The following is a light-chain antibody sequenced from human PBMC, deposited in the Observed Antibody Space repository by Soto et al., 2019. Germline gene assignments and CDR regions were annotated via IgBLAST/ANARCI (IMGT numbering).Light chain of an antibody. Sequence: EIVMTQSPATLSVSPGERATLSCRASQSVSINLAWYQQKPGQAPRLLIYGASTRATGIPARFSGSGSGTEFTLTINSLQSEDFAVYYCQHYNNRPPWTFGQGTKVEIK. CDR3: QHYNNRPPWT. CDR2: GAS. V-gene: IGKV3-15*01. J-gene: IGKJ1*01. CDR1: QSVSIN.